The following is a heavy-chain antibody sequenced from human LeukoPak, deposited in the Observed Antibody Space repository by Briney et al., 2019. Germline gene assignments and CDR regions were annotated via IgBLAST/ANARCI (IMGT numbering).Heavy chain of an antibody. V-gene: IGHV3-66*01. CDR2: IHGGGTI. CDR1: GFTLSDYY. Sequence: GGSLRLSCAASGFTLSDYYMSWVRQAPGKGLEWVSLIHGGGTIYYTDSVKGRFTISRDNSKNTLYLQMNSLTIDDTAVYYCAFGRYPFDYWGQGTLVTVSS. J-gene: IGHJ4*02. D-gene: IGHD3-16*02. CDR3: AFGRYPFDY.